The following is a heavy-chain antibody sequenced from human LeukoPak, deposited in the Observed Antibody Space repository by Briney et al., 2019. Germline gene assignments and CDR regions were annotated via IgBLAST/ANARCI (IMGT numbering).Heavy chain of an antibody. CDR1: GFTFSSYS. CDR3: AKDHPDSSGSNDAFDI. J-gene: IGHJ3*02. Sequence: GSLRLSCAASGFTFSSYSMNWVRQAPGKGLEWVAVISYDGSKKYYADSVKGRFTISRDNSKNTLYLQMNSLRAEDTAVYYCAKDHPDSSGSNDAFDIWGQGTMVTVSS. V-gene: IGHV3-30*18. D-gene: IGHD3-22*01. CDR2: ISYDGSKK.